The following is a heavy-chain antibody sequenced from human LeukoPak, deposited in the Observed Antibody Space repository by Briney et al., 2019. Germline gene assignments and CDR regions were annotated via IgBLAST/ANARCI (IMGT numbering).Heavy chain of an antibody. CDR1: GFTFSSSW. CDR2: INSDGSST. J-gene: IGHJ4*02. Sequence: GGSLRLSCAASGFTFSSSWMYWVRQAPGKGLVWVSRINSDGSSTTYADSVKGRFTISRDNAKNTLYLQMNSLRAEDTAVYYCARGFSYYHSSGYYYRGFDYWGQGSLVTVSS. V-gene: IGHV3-74*03. CDR3: ARGFSYYHSSGYYYRGFDY. D-gene: IGHD3-22*01.